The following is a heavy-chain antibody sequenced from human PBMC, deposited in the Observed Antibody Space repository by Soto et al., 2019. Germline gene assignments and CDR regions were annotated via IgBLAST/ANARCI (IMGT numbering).Heavy chain of an antibody. CDR2: IYYSGST. V-gene: IGHV4-39*01. D-gene: IGHD1-26*01. Sequence: SETLSLTCTVSGGSISSSSYYWGWIRQPPGKGLEWIGSIYYSGSTYYNPSLKSRVTISVDTSKNQFSLKLSSVTAADTAVYYCARHVEGELLVHYFDYWGQGTLVTVSS. CDR1: GGSISSSSYY. CDR3: ARHVEGELLVHYFDY. J-gene: IGHJ4*02.